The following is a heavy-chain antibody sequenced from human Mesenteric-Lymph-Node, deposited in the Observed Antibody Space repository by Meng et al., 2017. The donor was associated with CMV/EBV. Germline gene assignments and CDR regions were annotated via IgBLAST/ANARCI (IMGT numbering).Heavy chain of an antibody. CDR3: AKGSTIFGVVIPDYFDY. CDR1: GFTVINNY. D-gene: IGHD3-3*01. CDR2: IDSSANT. J-gene: IGHJ4*02. Sequence: GESLKISCAASGFTVINNYMSWVRQAPGKGLEWVSIIDSSANTYYADSVKGRFTISRDISKNTVYLQMNSLRTDDTAVYYCAKGSTIFGVVIPDYFDYWGQGTLVTVSS. V-gene: IGHV3-66*02.